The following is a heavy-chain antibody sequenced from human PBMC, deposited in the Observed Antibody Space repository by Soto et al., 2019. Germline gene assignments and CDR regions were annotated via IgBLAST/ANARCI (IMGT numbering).Heavy chain of an antibody. J-gene: IGHJ3*02. CDR2: ISWNRGSV. Sequence: EVQLVESGGGLVQPGRSLRLSCAAFGFTFDDYAIHWVRQAPGKGLEWVSGISWNRGSVGYADSVKGRFTIFRDNAKNSLHLQMNSLRAEDTDLYYCAKDRHDFLCDEDIWGQGTMVTVSS. D-gene: IGHD3-3*01. V-gene: IGHV3-9*01. CDR1: GFTFDDYA. CDR3: AKDRHDFLCDEDI.